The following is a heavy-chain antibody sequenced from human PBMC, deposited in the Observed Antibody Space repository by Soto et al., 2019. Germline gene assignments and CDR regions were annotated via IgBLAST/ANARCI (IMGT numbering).Heavy chain of an antibody. J-gene: IGHJ5*02. CDR1: GGSIRSGGYY. V-gene: IGHV4-31*03. D-gene: IGHD2-21*01. CDR3: ARTEGILWP. Sequence: SETLSLTCPVSGGSIRSGGYYWSWIRQHPGKGLEWIGYIYYSGSTYYNPSLKSRVTISVDTSKNQFSLELSSVTAADTAVYYCARTEGILWPWGQGTLVTVSS. CDR2: IYYSGST.